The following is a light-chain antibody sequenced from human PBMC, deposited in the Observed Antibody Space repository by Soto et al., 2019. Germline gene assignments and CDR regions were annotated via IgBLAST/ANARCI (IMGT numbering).Light chain of an antibody. CDR1: QSVGSN. V-gene: IGKV3-15*01. Sequence: EVVMTQSPATLSVSPGERATLSCRASQSVGSNLAWYQQKPGQAPRLLIYAASTRAKGIPDRFSGSGSGTEFTLAIGSLQSEDFAVYYCQQYNNWPPLTFGGGTKVGI. CDR2: AAS. J-gene: IGKJ4*01. CDR3: QQYNNWPPLT.